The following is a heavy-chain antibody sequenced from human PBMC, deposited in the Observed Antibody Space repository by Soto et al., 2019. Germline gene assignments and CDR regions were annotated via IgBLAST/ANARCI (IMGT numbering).Heavy chain of an antibody. Sequence: PSQTLSLTCPISGDSVSSNAAAWTWIRQSPSRGLEWLGRTYYMSKWYNDYALSVQSRITINPDTSKNQFSLQLNSVTPEDTAVYYCAKEASYYGVDLWGQGTTVTVAS. V-gene: IGHV6-1*01. CDR3: AKEASYYGVDL. CDR1: GDSVSSNAAA. J-gene: IGHJ6*02. CDR2: TYYMSKWYN.